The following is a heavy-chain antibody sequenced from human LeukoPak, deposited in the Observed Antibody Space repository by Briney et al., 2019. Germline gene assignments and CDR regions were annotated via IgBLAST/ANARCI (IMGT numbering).Heavy chain of an antibody. V-gene: IGHV3-23*01. CDR1: GITLSNYG. J-gene: IGHJ4*02. Sequence: GGSLRLSCAVSGITLSNYGMSWLRQAPGKGLEWVAGISGSGGTTHYADSVRGRFAISRDNPKNTLYLQMNSLRAEDTAVYFCAKRGVVIRVILVGFHKEAYYFDCWGQGVLVTVSS. CDR3: AKRGVVIRVILVGFHKEAYYFDC. D-gene: IGHD3-22*01. CDR2: ISGSGGTT.